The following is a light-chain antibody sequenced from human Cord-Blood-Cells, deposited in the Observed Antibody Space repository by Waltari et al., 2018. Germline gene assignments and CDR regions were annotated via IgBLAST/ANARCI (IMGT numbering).Light chain of an antibody. CDR1: QSVSSN. J-gene: IGKJ2*01. V-gene: IGKV3-15*01. CDR3: QQYNNWPPYT. Sequence: IVMTQSPATLSVSPGERATLSCRASQSVSSNLAWYQHKPGQAPRLLIYGASTRATGIPARFSGSGYGTEFTLTISSLQSEDFAVYYCQQYNNWPPYTFGQGTKLEIK. CDR2: GAS.